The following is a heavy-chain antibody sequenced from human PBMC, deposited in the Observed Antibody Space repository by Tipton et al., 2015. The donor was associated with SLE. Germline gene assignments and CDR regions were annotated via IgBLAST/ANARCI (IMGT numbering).Heavy chain of an antibody. J-gene: IGHJ6*03. V-gene: IGHV4-39*07. CDR2: IHYSGST. Sequence: TLSLTCTVSGGSISSSSYYWGWIRQPPGKGLEWIGAIHYSGSTYYNPSLKSRITISLDTSTNQFSLKLTSVTAADTAVYFCARDPAYYFDSSGRRLYHYYFMDVWGKGTTVTVSS. D-gene: IGHD3-22*01. CDR3: ARDPAYYFDSSGRRLYHYYFMDV. CDR1: GGSISSSSYY.